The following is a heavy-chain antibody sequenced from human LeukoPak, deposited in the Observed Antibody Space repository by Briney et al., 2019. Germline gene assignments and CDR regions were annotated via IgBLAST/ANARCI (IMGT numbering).Heavy chain of an antibody. CDR3: GGDRLRIVVVRAAIGCFSG. CDR1: GGTFSSYT. CDR2: IIPILGIA. V-gene: IGHV1-69*04. Sequence: ASVKVSCKASGGTFSSYTISWVRQDPAQGLEWMGRIIPILGIANYAQKFQGRVTITADKSTSTAYMELSSLRSEDNAVYYYGGDRLRIVVVRAAIGCFSGWGQGTLVTVSS. J-gene: IGHJ4*02. D-gene: IGHD2-2*02.